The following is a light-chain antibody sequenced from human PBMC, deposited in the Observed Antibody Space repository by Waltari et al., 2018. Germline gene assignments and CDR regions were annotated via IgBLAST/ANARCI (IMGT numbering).Light chain of an antibody. CDR2: AGS. CDR1: SSDVGNYKR. CDR3: SSYAGSSKGV. J-gene: IGLJ2*01. Sequence: QSALTQPASVSGSPGQSITISCTGTSSDVGNYKRVSWYQQHPGKAPKLMIYAGSKRPSGVSYSFSGSKSGDMASLTISGLQPEDEAEYFCSSYAGSSKGVFGGGTKVTVL. V-gene: IGLV2-23*01.